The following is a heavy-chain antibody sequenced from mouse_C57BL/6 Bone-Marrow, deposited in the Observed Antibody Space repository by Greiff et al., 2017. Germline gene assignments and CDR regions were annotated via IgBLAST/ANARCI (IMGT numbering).Heavy chain of an antibody. CDR3: ARLREFAY. Sequence: VQVVESGPGLVAPSQSLSITCTVSGFSLTSYGVHWVRQPPGKGLEWLGVIWAGGSTNYNSALMSRLSTSKDNSKSQVFLKMNSLQTGDTAMYYCARLREFAYWGQGTLVTVSA. D-gene: IGHD1-1*01. J-gene: IGHJ3*01. CDR2: IWAGGST. V-gene: IGHV2-9*02. CDR1: GFSLTSYG.